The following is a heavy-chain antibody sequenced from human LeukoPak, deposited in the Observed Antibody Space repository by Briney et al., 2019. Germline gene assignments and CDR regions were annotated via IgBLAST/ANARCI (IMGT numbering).Heavy chain of an antibody. J-gene: IGHJ4*02. CDR1: GGTINSHY. Sequence: SETLSLTCTVSGGTINSHYWSWIRQPPGEGLEWIAYTHTNGRTKYNPSLKSRVSISLDTPKNQVSLKLYSVTAADTAVYFCARHYLYGDSSWDSWGPGNLVIVSS. V-gene: IGHV4-4*09. D-gene: IGHD4-17*01. CDR2: THTNGRT. CDR3: ARHYLYGDSSWDS.